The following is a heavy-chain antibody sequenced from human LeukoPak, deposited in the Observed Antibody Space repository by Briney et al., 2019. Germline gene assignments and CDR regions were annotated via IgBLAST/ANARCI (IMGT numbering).Heavy chain of an antibody. CDR3: ARTGIYCSSTSCFIDAFDI. V-gene: IGHV4-61*02. CDR2: IYTSGST. CDR1: GGSISSSSYY. D-gene: IGHD2-2*01. J-gene: IGHJ3*02. Sequence: SETLSLTCTVSGGSISSSSYYWSWIRQPAGKGLEWIGRIYTSGSTNYNPSLKSRVTISVDTSKNQFSLKLSSVTAADTAVYYCARTGIYCSSTSCFIDAFDIWGQGTMVTVSS.